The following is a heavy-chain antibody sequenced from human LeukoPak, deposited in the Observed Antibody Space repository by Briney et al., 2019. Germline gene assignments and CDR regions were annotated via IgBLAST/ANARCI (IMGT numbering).Heavy chain of an antibody. CDR2: FYSGGSR. V-gene: IGHV3-53*05. CDR1: GFTVSSNY. Sequence: GGSLRLSCAASGFTVSSNYMSWVRQAPGKGLEWVSVFYSGGSRYYADSVKGRLTISRDNSKNTLYLQMNSLRAEDTAVYYCARDYDSIHAFDIWGQGTMVTVSS. D-gene: IGHD5-12*01. J-gene: IGHJ3*02. CDR3: ARDYDSIHAFDI.